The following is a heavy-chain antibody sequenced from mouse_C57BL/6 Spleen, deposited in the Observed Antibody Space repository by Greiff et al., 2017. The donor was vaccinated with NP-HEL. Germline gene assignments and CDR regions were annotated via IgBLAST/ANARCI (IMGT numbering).Heavy chain of an antibody. CDR1: GYTFTDYY. CDR2: INPNNGGT. J-gene: IGHJ2*01. Sequence: EVQLQQSGPELVKPGASVKIPCKASGYTFTDYYMNWVKQSHGKSLEWIGDINPNNGGTSYNQKFKGKATLTVDKSSSTAYMELRSLTSEDSAVYYCARALRLRSFDYWGQGTTLTVSS. D-gene: IGHD3-2*02. CDR3: ARALRLRSFDY. V-gene: IGHV1-26*01.